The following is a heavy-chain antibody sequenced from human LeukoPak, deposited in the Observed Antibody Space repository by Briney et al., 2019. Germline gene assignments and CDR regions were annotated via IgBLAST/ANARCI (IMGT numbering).Heavy chain of an antibody. CDR2: FDPEDGET. D-gene: IGHD1-26*01. CDR3: ATEPEGGSYHFN. Sequence: ASVKVSCKVSGYALTELSMHWVRQAPGKGLEWMGGFDPEDGETIYAQKFQGRVTMTEDTSTDTAYMELSSLRSEDTAVYYCATEPEGGSYHFNWGQGTLVTVSS. J-gene: IGHJ4*02. CDR1: GYALTELS. V-gene: IGHV1-24*01.